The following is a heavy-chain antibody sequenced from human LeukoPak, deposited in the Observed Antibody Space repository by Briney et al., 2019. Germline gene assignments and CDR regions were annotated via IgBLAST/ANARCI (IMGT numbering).Heavy chain of an antibody. V-gene: IGHV3-33*01. Sequence: GRSLRLSCAVSGFTFSTYGIHWVRQTPGKGLEWVAVIWNDGSKKYYADSVKDRFTISRDNSKNTVHLQMNSLRVEDTAVYYCVRDVWDTPMISYFDYWGQGTLVTVSS. D-gene: IGHD5-18*01. CDR3: VRDVWDTPMISYFDY. CDR1: GFTFSTYG. CDR2: IWNDGSKK. J-gene: IGHJ4*02.